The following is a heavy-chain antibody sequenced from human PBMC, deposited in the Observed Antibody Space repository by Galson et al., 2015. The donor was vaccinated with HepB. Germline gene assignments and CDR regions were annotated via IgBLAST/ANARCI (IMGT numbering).Heavy chain of an antibody. CDR2: ISGSGGST. J-gene: IGHJ6*02. V-gene: IGHV3-23*01. Sequence: SLRLSCAASGFTFSSYAMSWVRQAPGKGLEWVSAISGSGGSTYYADSVKGRFTISRDNSKNTLYLQMNSLRAEDTAVYYCAKDAKVTVVRGLYYYYGMDVWGQGTTVTVSS. CDR1: GFTFSSYA. CDR3: AKDAKVTVVRGLYYYYGMDV. D-gene: IGHD3-10*01.